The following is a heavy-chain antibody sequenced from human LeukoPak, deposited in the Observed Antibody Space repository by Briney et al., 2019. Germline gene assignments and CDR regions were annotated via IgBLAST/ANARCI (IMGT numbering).Heavy chain of an antibody. V-gene: IGHV1-2*02. CDR3: AIIVAAIRGFDY. J-gene: IGHJ4*02. CDR2: INPSTGGT. D-gene: IGHD5-12*01. Sequence: ASVKVSCKASGYTFTGYYMYWVRQAPGQGLEWMGWINPSTGGTNYAQKFQDRVTMTRDTSINTAYMELSRLTSDDTAVYYCAIIVAAIRGFDYWGQGTLVTVSS. CDR1: GYTFTGYY.